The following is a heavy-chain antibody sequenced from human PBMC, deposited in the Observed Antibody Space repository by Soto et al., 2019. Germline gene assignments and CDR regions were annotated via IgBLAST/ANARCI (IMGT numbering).Heavy chain of an antibody. J-gene: IGHJ4*02. CDR3: AITQIYCSGGSCYPLDD. Sequence: PSETLSLTCTVSGGSISSYYWSWIRQPAGKGLEWIWRIYTSGSTNYNPSLKSRVTMSVDTSKNQFSLRLSSVTAADTAVYYCAITQIYCSGGSCYPLDDWGQGTLVTVSS. D-gene: IGHD2-15*01. CDR2: IYTSGST. CDR1: GGSISSYY. V-gene: IGHV4-4*07.